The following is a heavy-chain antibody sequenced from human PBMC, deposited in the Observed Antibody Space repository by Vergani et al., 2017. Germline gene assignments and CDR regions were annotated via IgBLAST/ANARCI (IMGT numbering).Heavy chain of an antibody. CDR2: IYYSGSP. CDR3: ARDHCSGGSCYYGMDV. V-gene: IGHV4-31*03. D-gene: IGHD2-15*01. CDR1: GGSISSGGYY. Sequence: QVQLQESGPGLVKPSQTLSLTCTVSGGSISSGGYYWSWIRQHPGKGLEWIGYIYYSGSPYYNPSLKSRVTISVDTSKNQFSLKLSSVTAADTAVYYCARDHCSGGSCYYGMDVWGQGTTVTVSS. J-gene: IGHJ6*02.